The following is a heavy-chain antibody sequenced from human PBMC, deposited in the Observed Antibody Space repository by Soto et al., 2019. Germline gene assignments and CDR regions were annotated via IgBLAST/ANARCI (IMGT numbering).Heavy chain of an antibody. V-gene: IGHV1-2*02. CDR1: GYTFTGYY. Sequence: QVQLVQSGAEVKKPGASVKVSCKASGYTFTGYYMHWVRQAPGQGLEWMGWINPNSGGTNYAQKFQGRVTMTRDTSISTAYMELSRLRSDDTAVYYCARASYYSSSWEYYFDYWGQGTLVTVSS. D-gene: IGHD6-6*01. CDR3: ARASYYSSSWEYYFDY. J-gene: IGHJ4*02. CDR2: INPNSGGT.